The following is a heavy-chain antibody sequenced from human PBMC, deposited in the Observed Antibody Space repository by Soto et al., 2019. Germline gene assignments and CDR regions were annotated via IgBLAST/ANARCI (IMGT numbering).Heavy chain of an antibody. V-gene: IGHV3-53*01. CDR3: AFSSKSGWGYPD. Sequence: GGSLRLSCAASGLNVNNNHMSWVRQAPGKGLEWVSTFYTSGGTWYADSVKGRFTISRDNSKNTLYLQMDSLRAEDTAVYYCAFSSKSGWGYPDWGQGTLVTVSS. J-gene: IGHJ4*02. D-gene: IGHD6-19*01. CDR1: GLNVNNNH. CDR2: FYTSGGT.